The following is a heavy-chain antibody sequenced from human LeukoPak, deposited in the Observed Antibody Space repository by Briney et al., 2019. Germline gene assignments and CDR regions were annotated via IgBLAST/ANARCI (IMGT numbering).Heavy chain of an antibody. J-gene: IGHJ4*02. CDR3: ARGRGIVGATEDEYYFDY. D-gene: IGHD1-26*01. CDR1: GGSISSYY. Sequence: PSETLSLTCTVSGGSISSYYWSWIRQPPGKGLEWIGEINHSGSTNYNPSLKSRVTISVDTSKNQFSLKLSSVTAADTAVYYCARGRGIVGATEDEYYFDYWGQGTLVTVSS. V-gene: IGHV4-34*01. CDR2: INHSGST.